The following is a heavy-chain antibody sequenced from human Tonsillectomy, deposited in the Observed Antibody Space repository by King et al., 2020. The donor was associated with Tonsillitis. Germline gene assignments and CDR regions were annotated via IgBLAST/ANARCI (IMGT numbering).Heavy chain of an antibody. CDR2: IKEDGSEK. CDR1: GFTFSSYW. CDR3: ARRLVVPAALYYYYGMDV. Sequence: VQLVESGGGLVQPGGSLRLSCAASGFTFSSYWMSWVRQAPGKGLEWVANIKEDGSEKYYVDSVRGRFIISRDNTKNSVYLQMDSLRAEDSAIYYCARRLVVPAALYYYYGMDVWGQGTTATVSS. J-gene: IGHJ6*02. D-gene: IGHD2-2*01. V-gene: IGHV3-7*03.